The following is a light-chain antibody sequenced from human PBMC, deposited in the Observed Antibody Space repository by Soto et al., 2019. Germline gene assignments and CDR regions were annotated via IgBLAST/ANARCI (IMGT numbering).Light chain of an antibody. V-gene: IGKV3-11*01. J-gene: IGKJ4*01. CDR2: DAS. CDR1: QSVSSY. Sequence: EIVLTQSPATLSFSPGERATLSCRASQSVSSYLAWYQQKPGQAPRLLIYDASNMATGIPARFSGSGSGTDFTLTISSLEPEDFAVYYCQQRSNWPPLTFGGGTKVEIK. CDR3: QQRSNWPPLT.